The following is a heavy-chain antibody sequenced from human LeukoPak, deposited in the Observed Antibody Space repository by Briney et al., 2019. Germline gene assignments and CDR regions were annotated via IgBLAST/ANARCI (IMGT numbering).Heavy chain of an antibody. CDR2: ISYSGRT. V-gene: IGHV4-34*01. CDR1: GGSFSGYY. CDR3: GRQPCSGGSCYADY. D-gene: IGHD2-15*01. J-gene: IGHJ4*02. Sequence: SETLSLTCAVYGGSFSGYYWSWIRQPPGKGLEWVGTISYSGRTYSNPSLKSRVTISVDTSENQFSLRMSSVTAADTAVYYCGRQPCSGGSCYADYWGQGTLVTVSS.